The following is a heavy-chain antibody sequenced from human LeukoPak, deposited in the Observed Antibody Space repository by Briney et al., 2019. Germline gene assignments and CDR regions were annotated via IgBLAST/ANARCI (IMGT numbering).Heavy chain of an antibody. Sequence: ASVKVSCKASGYTFTSYDINWVRQATGQGLEWMGWMNPNSGNTGYAQKFQGRVTMTRNTSISTAYMELSSLRSEDTAVYYCARVGSGYWFPNREYYFDYWGQGTLVTVSS. J-gene: IGHJ4*02. D-gene: IGHD3-22*01. V-gene: IGHV1-8*01. CDR2: MNPNSGNT. CDR3: ARVGSGYWFPNREYYFDY. CDR1: GYTFTSYD.